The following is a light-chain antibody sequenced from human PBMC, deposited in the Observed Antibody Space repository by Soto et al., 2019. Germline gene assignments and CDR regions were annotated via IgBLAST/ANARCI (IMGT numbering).Light chain of an antibody. V-gene: IGKV1-5*01. CDR3: QQYNSHPWT. J-gene: IGKJ1*01. CDR1: QSISSW. CDR2: DAS. Sequence: DIQMSQSPSTLSASVGDRVTITCRASQSISSWLAWYQQKPGKAPKLLIYDASSLESGVPSRFSGSGSGTEFTLTISSLQTDDFGTYYCQQYNSHPWTFGQGTKVDIK.